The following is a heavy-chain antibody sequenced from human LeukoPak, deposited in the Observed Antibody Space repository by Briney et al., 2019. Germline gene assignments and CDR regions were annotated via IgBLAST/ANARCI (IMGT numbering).Heavy chain of an antibody. CDR3: ARGGLVVVVAATPSTTPGLLHWLDP. CDR2: ISAYNGHT. J-gene: IGHJ5*02. D-gene: IGHD2-15*01. Sequence: GASVKVSCKASGYTFTSYGISWVRQAPGQGLEWMGWISAYNGHTDYAQKLQGRVAMTTDTSTSTAYMELRSLRSDDTAVYYCARGGLVVVVAATPSTTPGLLHWLDPWGQGTLVSVSS. V-gene: IGHV1-18*01. CDR1: GYTFTSYG.